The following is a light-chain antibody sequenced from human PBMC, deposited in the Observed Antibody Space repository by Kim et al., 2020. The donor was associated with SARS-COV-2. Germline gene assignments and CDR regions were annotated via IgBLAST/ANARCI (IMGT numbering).Light chain of an antibody. CDR2: GAS. CDR3: QEDGSSRT. Sequence: EIVLTQSPGTLSLSPGERATLSCRASQSVSNNYLAWYQQNPGQAPRLLIYGASTRATGIPDRFSGSGSGTDFTLTISRLEPEDYAVYYCQEDGSSRTFGLGTKVDIK. CDR1: QSVSNNY. V-gene: IGKV3-20*01. J-gene: IGKJ1*01.